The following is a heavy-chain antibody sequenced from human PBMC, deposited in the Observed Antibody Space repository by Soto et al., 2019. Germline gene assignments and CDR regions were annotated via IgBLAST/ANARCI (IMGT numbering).Heavy chain of an antibody. CDR3: ARDVYYDSGENAFDI. J-gene: IGHJ3*02. D-gene: IGHD3-22*01. CDR2: ISAYNGNT. Sequence: ASVKVSCKACGYTFTSYGISWVRQAPGQGLEWMGWISAYNGNTNYAQKLQGRVTMTTDTSTSTAYMELRSLRSDDTAVYYCARDVYYDSGENAFDIWGQGTMVTVSS. CDR1: GYTFTSYG. V-gene: IGHV1-18*01.